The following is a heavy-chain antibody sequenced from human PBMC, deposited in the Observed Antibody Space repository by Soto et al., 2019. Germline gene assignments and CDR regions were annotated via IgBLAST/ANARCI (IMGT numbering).Heavy chain of an antibody. CDR2: ISSSSSYI. Sequence: EVQLVESGGGLVKPGGSLRLSGAASGFTFSSYSMNWDRQAPGKGLEWVSSISSSSSYIYYADSVKGRFTISRDNAKNSLYLQMNSLRAEDTAVYYCASESGGYVFDYWGQEPLVTVSS. D-gene: IGHD5-12*01. CDR3: ASESGGYVFDY. V-gene: IGHV3-21*01. J-gene: IGHJ4*02. CDR1: GFTFSSYS.